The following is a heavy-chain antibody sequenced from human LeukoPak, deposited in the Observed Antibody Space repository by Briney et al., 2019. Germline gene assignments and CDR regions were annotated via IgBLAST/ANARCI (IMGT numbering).Heavy chain of an antibody. D-gene: IGHD2-2*01. CDR1: GFTFSSYA. Sequence: GGSLRLSCAASGFTFSSYAMHWVRQAPGKGLEGVAVISYDGSNKYYADSVKGRFTISRDNSKNTLYLQMNSLRAEDTAVYYCARAGCSSTSCYVWGNWFDPWGQGTLVTVSS. CDR2: ISYDGSNK. V-gene: IGHV3-30*04. CDR3: ARAGCSSTSCYVWGNWFDP. J-gene: IGHJ5*02.